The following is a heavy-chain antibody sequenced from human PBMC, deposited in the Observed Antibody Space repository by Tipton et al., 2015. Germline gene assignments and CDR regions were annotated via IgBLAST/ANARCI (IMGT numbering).Heavy chain of an antibody. CDR2: IFYSGSA. V-gene: IGHV4-31*03. Sequence: TLSLTCTVSGGSISGAYNYWSWIRQHPTKGLEWIGYIFYSGSAFYNPSLKSRVSISVDTSENQFSLKLTSVNAADTAVYYCARGGNNWFDPWGQGTLVTVSS. J-gene: IGHJ5*02. D-gene: IGHD2-15*01. CDR3: ARGGNNWFDP. CDR1: GGSISGAYNY.